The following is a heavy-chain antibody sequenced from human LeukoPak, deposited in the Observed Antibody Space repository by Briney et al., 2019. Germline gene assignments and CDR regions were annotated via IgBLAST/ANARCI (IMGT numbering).Heavy chain of an antibody. Sequence: GGSLRLSCAASGFPLSSYAMSWVRQGPGKGLEWVAATSSSDPGTYHADSVRGRFTISRDNSKNTLYLQMNSLKADDTAVYFCTTVTVCTGSSCPGAFDHWGQGTLVTVSS. CDR3: TTVTVCTGSSCPGAFDH. D-gene: IGHD2-8*02. CDR1: GFPLSSYA. V-gene: IGHV3-23*01. J-gene: IGHJ4*02. CDR2: TSSSDPGT.